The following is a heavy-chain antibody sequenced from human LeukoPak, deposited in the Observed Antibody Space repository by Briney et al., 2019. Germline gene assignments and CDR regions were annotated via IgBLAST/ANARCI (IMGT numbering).Heavy chain of an antibody. CDR2: ISSSSSYI. Sequence: GGSLRLSCAASGFTFSSYSMNWVRQAPGKGLEWVSSISSSSSYIYYADSVKGRFTISRDNAKNSLYLQMNSLRAEDTAVYYCARDPSTGYYGSGTEFDYWGQGTLVTVSS. CDR1: GFTFSSYS. D-gene: IGHD3-10*01. V-gene: IGHV3-21*01. J-gene: IGHJ4*02. CDR3: ARDPSTGYYGSGTEFDY.